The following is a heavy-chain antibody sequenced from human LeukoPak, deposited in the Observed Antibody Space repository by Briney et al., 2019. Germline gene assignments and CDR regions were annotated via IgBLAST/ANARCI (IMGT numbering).Heavy chain of an antibody. Sequence: GGSLTLSCAASGFTFGDYYMTWIRQAPGKGLEWVSYISNSGNTIKEADSVKGLFTITRDNAQNSLFLQMKSLRAEDTAVYYCARYRVITNNYFDSWGQGTLVTVSS. J-gene: IGHJ4*02. CDR3: ARYRVITNNYFDS. D-gene: IGHD3-16*01. CDR1: GFTFGDYY. V-gene: IGHV3-11*01. CDR2: ISNSGNTI.